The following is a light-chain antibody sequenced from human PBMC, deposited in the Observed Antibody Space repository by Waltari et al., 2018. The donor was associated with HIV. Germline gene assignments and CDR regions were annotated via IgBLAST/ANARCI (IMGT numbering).Light chain of an antibody. CDR3: QVWHSGSDHWV. J-gene: IGLJ3*02. V-gene: IGLV3-21*02. Sequence: SYVLTQPPSVSVAPGQTARVPCEGHRIESKSVICYQQKPGQAPVLVGYDDSDRPSGIPERFSGSNSGNTATLTISRAEAGDEADFYCQVWHSGSDHWVFGGGTKLTVL. CDR2: DDS. CDR1: RIESKS.